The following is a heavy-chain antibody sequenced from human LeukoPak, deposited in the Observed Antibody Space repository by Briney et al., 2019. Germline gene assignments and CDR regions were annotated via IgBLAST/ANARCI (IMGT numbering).Heavy chain of an antibody. D-gene: IGHD3-22*01. Sequence: GGSLRLSCAASGFSFSSYSMNWVRQAPGKGLEWVSYISSSSSSIYYADSVKGRFTISRDNAKNSVYLQMNSLRAEDTAVYYCASQANHYYDSSGYSYYFDYWGQGTLVTVSS. V-gene: IGHV3-48*04. CDR1: GFSFSSYS. CDR2: ISSSSSSI. J-gene: IGHJ4*02. CDR3: ASQANHYYDSSGYSYYFDY.